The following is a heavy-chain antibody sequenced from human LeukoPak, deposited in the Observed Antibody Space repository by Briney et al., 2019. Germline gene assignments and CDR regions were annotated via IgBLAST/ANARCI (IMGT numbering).Heavy chain of an antibody. V-gene: IGHV5-51*01. CDR2: IYPGDSDT. CDR1: GYSFTSYW. Sequence: GESLKISCKGSGYSFTSYWIGWVRQMPGKGLEWMGIIYPGDSDTRYSPSFQGQVTISADKSISTAYLQWSSLKASDTAMYYRARQYEDYDSNYYYGMDVWGQGTTVTVSS. CDR3: ARQYEDYDSNYYYGMDV. D-gene: IGHD3-3*01. J-gene: IGHJ6*02.